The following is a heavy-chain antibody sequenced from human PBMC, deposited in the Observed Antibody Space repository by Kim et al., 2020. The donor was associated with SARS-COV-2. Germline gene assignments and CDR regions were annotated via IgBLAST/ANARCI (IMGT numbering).Heavy chain of an antibody. D-gene: IGHD2-2*01. V-gene: IGHV4-39*01. CDR1: GGSISSSSYY. CDR2: IYYSGST. J-gene: IGHJ4*02. CDR3: ASPDPGILVVPAAIGY. Sequence: SETLSLTCTVSGGSISSSSYYWGWIRQPPGKGLEWIGSIYYSGSTYYNPSLKSRVTISVDTSKNQFSLKLSSVTAADTAVYYCASPDPGILVVPAAIGYWGQGTLVTVSS.